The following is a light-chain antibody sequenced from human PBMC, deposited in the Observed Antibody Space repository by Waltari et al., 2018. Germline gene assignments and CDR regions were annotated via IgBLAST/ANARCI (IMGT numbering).Light chain of an antibody. Sequence: QSVLTQPPSVSGTPGQRVTISCSGSSSNIGSKAVNWYENLPGTAPKLLSYTNDKRPSGVPDRFSGSKSGTAASLASSGLQSEDEADYYCAAWDDGLSGVVFGGGTKVTVL. V-gene: IGLV1-44*01. CDR1: SSNIGSKA. CDR3: AAWDDGLSGVV. J-gene: IGLJ2*01. CDR2: TND.